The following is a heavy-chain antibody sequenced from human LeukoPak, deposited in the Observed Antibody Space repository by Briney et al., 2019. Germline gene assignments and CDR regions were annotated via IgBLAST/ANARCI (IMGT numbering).Heavy chain of an antibody. Sequence: GRSLRLSCAASGFTFSSYAMHWVRQAPGKGLEWVAVISYDGSNKYYADSVKGRFTISRDNSKNTLYLQMNSLRAEDTAVYYCATDAITTIVVVMPDYWGQGTLVTVSS. CDR2: ISYDGSNK. J-gene: IGHJ4*02. D-gene: IGHD3-22*01. V-gene: IGHV3-30*04. CDR1: GFTFSSYA. CDR3: ATDAITTIVVVMPDY.